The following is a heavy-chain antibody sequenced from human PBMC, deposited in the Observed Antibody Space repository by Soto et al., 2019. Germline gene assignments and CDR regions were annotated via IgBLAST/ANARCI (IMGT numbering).Heavy chain of an antibody. CDR1: GGSFSGYY. CDR2: INDRGSI. J-gene: IGHJ2*01. CDR3: ARESHDILTGPPWVWYFDL. V-gene: IGHV4-34*01. D-gene: IGHD3-9*01. Sequence: QVQLQQWGAGPLRPLETLSLTCGVSGGSFSGYYWAWIRQSPGKGLEWIGEINDRGSINYNPSLKSRVRISVATSKNHYSLNLRSVTAAXXXVXYCARESHDILTGPPWVWYFDLWGRGTLV.